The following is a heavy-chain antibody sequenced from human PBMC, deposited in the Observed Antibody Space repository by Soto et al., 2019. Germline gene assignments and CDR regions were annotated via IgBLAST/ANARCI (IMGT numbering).Heavy chain of an antibody. CDR2: IFSNDEK. CDR3: ARVPTRTANRYFDR. J-gene: IGHJ2*01. D-gene: IGHD2-21*02. Sequence: QVTLKESGPALVTPTETLTLTCTVPGFSLSNARMGVSWIRQPPGTALEWLAHIFSNDEKSYSTSLKSRLTIAKATQKSQVVLTMTNMDPAETATYSCARVPTRTANRYFDRWGGGTLGTVSS. V-gene: IGHV2-26*01. CDR1: GFSLSNARMG.